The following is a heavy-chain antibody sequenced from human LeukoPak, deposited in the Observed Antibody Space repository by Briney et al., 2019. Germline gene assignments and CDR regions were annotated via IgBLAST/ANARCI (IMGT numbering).Heavy chain of an antibody. CDR2: IDPSGGST. CDR1: GYAFTSYY. D-gene: IGHD5-18*01. CDR3: ARDGIQLWGYDFDY. V-gene: IGHV1-46*01. J-gene: IGHJ4*02. Sequence: GASVKVSCKASGYAFTSYYMHWVRQAPGQGLEWMGLIDPSGGSTSYAQKFQGRVTMTRDTSTSTVYMELSSLRSEDTAVYYCARDGIQLWGYDFDYWGQGTLVTVSS.